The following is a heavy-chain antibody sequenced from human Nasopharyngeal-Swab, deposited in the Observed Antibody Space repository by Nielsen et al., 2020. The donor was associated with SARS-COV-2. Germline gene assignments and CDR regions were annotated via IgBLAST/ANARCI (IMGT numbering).Heavy chain of an antibody. J-gene: IGHJ3*02. V-gene: IGHV3-23*01. Sequence: GGSLRLSCAASGFTFSSYAISWVRQAPGKGLEWVSGISWNSGSIGYADSVKGRFTISRDNAKNTLYLQMNSLRAEDTAVYYCAKGWGGSYVDAFDIWGQGTMVTVSS. CDR2: ISWNSGSI. CDR1: GFTFSSYA. D-gene: IGHD1-26*01. CDR3: AKGWGGSYVDAFDI.